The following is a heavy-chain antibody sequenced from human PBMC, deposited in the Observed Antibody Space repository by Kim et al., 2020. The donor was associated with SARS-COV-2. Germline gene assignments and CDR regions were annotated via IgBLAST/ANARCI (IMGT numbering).Heavy chain of an antibody. J-gene: IGHJ6*02. D-gene: IGHD2-2*01. Sequence: GGSLRLSCAASGFTFSNAWMSWVRQAPGKGLEWVGRIKSKTDGGTTDYAAPVKGRFTISRDDSKNTLYLQMNSLKTEDTAVYYCTTEKDGQLYGMDVWGQGTTVTVSS. V-gene: IGHV3-15*01. CDR1: GFTFSNAW. CDR3: TTEKDGQLYGMDV. CDR2: IKSKTDGGTT.